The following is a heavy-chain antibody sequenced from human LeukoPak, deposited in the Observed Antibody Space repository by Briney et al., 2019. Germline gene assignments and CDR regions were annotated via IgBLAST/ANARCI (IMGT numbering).Heavy chain of an antibody. CDR3: ARVGAWELQRVFEY. D-gene: IGHD1-26*01. CDR2: IHKAGSES. V-gene: IGHV3-7*01. J-gene: IGHJ4*02. Sequence: GGSLRLSCAASGFTFTNYWMTWVRQVPGRGLEWVANIHKAGSESYYVDSVKGRFAISRDNAKNSLYLQLSSLRVEDTAVYYCARVGAWELQRVFEYWGQGTLVTVSS. CDR1: GFTFTNYW.